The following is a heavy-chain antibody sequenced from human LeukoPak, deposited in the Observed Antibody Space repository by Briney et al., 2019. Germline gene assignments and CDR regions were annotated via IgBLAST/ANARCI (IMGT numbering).Heavy chain of an antibody. D-gene: IGHD3-10*01. CDR2: INHSGST. Sequence: PSETLSLTCAVYGGSFSGYYWSWIRQPPGKGLEWIGEINHSGSTNYNPSLKSRVTISVDTSKNQFSLKLSSVTAADTAVYYCARAERFGENDYWGQGTLVTVSS. J-gene: IGHJ4*02. V-gene: IGHV4-34*01. CDR3: ARAERFGENDY. CDR1: GGSFSGYY.